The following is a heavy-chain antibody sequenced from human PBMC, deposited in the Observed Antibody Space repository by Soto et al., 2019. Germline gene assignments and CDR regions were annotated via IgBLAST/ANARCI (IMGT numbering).Heavy chain of an antibody. D-gene: IGHD3-22*01. V-gene: IGHV2-5*02. J-gene: IGHJ5*02. Sequence: QITLNESGPTLVKPTQTLTLTCTFSGFSLSTSGVGVVWIRQPPGKALEWLALIYWDDDKRYSPSLKSRLTITKDTSKNQVVLTMTNMDPVDTATYYCAHRLPDSYDSSGYYWFDPWGQGTLVTVSS. CDR2: IYWDDDK. CDR1: GFSLSTSGVG. CDR3: AHRLPDSYDSSGYYWFDP.